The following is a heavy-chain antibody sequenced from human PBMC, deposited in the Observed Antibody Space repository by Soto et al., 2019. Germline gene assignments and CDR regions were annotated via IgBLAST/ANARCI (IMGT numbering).Heavy chain of an antibody. CDR1: GFTFDDYA. D-gene: IGHD3-10*01. CDR3: AKDAYYGSGSYYYFDS. CDR2: ISWNSGSI. Sequence: GGSLRLSCAASGFTFDDYAMHWVRQAPGKGLEWVSGISWNSGSIGYADSVKGRFTISRDTSKNTLYLHMTSLRAEDTAVYYCAKDAYYGSGSYYYFDSWGQGTTVTVSS. V-gene: IGHV3-9*01. J-gene: IGHJ4*03.